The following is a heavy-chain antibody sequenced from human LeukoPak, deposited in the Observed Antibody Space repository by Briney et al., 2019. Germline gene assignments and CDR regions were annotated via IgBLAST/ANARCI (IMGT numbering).Heavy chain of an antibody. J-gene: IGHJ3*02. CDR2: IIPIFGTA. Sequence: ASVKVSCKASGGTFSSYAISWLRQAPGQGLEWMGGIIPIFGTANYAQKFQGRVTITADESTSTAYMELSSLRSEDTAVYYCARGMDGYNSDAFDIWGQGTMVTVSS. CDR3: ARGMDGYNSDAFDI. V-gene: IGHV1-69*13. CDR1: GGTFSSYA. D-gene: IGHD5-24*01.